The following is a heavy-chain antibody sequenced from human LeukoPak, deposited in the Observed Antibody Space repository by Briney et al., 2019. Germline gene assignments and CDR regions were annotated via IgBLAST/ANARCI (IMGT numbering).Heavy chain of an antibody. Sequence: QPGGSLRLSCAASGFTFTSYGMHWVRQAPGKGLEWVSIIWYDGSNKYYTDSVKGRFTISRDNFKNTLYLQMNSLRAEDTAVYYCARDSGSYYYYGMDVWGKGTTVTVSS. D-gene: IGHD3-10*01. CDR2: IWYDGSNK. CDR1: GFTFTSYG. V-gene: IGHV3-33*01. CDR3: ARDSGSYYYYGMDV. J-gene: IGHJ6*04.